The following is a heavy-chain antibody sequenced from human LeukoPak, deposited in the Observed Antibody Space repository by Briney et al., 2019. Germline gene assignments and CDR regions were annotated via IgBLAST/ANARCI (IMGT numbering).Heavy chain of an antibody. CDR3: ARHKDYYDSSGYPYYFDY. D-gene: IGHD3-22*01. V-gene: IGHV4-61*05. Sequence: SETLSLTCTVSGGSISSSSYYWGWIRQPPGKGLEWIGYIYYSGSTNYNPSLKSRVTISVDTSKNQFSLKLSSVTAADTAVYYCARHKDYYDSSGYPYYFDYWGQGTLVTVSS. J-gene: IGHJ4*02. CDR2: IYYSGST. CDR1: GGSISSSSYY.